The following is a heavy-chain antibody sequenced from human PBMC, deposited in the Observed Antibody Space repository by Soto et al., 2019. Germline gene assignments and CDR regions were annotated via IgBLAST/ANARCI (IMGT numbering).Heavy chain of an antibody. Sequence: SETLSLTCAVYGGSFSGYYWSWIRQPPGKGLEWIGEINHSGSTNYNPSLKSRVTISVDTSKNQFSLKLSSVTAADTAVYYCAGGGLGITMVRGVIAQYYYYGMDVWGQGNTVT. V-gene: IGHV4-34*01. CDR1: GGSFSGYY. CDR3: AGGGLGITMVRGVIAQYYYYGMDV. J-gene: IGHJ6*02. D-gene: IGHD3-10*01. CDR2: INHSGST.